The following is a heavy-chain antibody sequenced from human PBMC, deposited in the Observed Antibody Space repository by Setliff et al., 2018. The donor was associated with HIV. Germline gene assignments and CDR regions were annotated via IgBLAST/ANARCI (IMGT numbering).Heavy chain of an antibody. CDR3: ARGTRVVGATTHFYYYMDV. Sequence: ASVKVSCKASGYRFTTYNIHWVRQGPGQGLEWMGMINTSGGSPNYAQKFQGRVTMTMNTSTKTVYVEVTSLTSADTAVYYCARGTRVVGATTHFYYYMDVWGKGTTVTVSS. CDR1: GYRFTTYN. CDR2: INTSGGSP. D-gene: IGHD1-26*01. V-gene: IGHV1-46*01. J-gene: IGHJ6*03.